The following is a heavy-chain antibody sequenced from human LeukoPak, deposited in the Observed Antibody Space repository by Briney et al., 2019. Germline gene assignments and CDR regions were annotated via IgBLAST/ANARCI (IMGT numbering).Heavy chain of an antibody. Sequence: SETLSLTCTVSGGSISSYYWSWIRQPPGKGLEWIGYIYYSRSTNYNPSLKSRVTISVDTSKNQFSLKLSSVTAADTAVYYCARGIAAAGTEPLYYYYGMDVWGQGTTVTVSS. CDR3: ARGIAAAGTEPLYYYYGMDV. J-gene: IGHJ6*02. CDR1: GGSISSYY. CDR2: IYYSRST. V-gene: IGHV4-59*01. D-gene: IGHD6-13*01.